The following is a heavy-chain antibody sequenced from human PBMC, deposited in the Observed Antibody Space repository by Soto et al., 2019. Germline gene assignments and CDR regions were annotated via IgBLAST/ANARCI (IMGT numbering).Heavy chain of an antibody. Sequence: EVQLLESGGGLVQPGGYLRLSCAASGFTFSSYDMTWVRQAPGKGLEWVSTISNGGGSTYYTDSVKGRLNISRDDYKNTLYLQMNSLRAEDTAVYYCAKEGCSSTSCYIGTQFDPWGQGTLVTVSS. CDR2: ISNGGGST. V-gene: IGHV3-23*01. CDR3: AKEGCSSTSCYIGTQFDP. CDR1: GFTFSSYD. J-gene: IGHJ5*02. D-gene: IGHD2-2*02.